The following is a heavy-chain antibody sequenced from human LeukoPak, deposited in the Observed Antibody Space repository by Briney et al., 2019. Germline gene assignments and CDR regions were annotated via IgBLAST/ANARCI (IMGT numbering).Heavy chain of an antibody. CDR3: TKVRSGSSSWALRVFDY. D-gene: IGHD6-13*01. Sequence: GFLRLSCAVSDLTFSSEAMGWVRQLPGGGLEWVSTISPAGGTTYYAESMKGRFTISRDNSKSTLYLQMNSLRVEDTAVYYCTKVRSGSSSWALRVFDYWGQGALVTVSS. CDR1: DLTFSSEA. V-gene: IGHV3-23*01. J-gene: IGHJ4*02. CDR2: ISPAGGTT.